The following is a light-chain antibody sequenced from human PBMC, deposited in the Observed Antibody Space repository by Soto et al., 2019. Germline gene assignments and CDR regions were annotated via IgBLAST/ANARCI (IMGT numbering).Light chain of an antibody. CDR3: QHIYSIPPST. V-gene: IGKV1-39*01. CDR1: QSIRSD. Sequence: IQMTQSPSSLSASVGDRVTITCRASQSIRSDLNWYQQKPGKAPKLLIYAASSLQSGVPSRFNGSRSWTDFNLTISSLQPEDFATYYCQHIYSIPPSTFGGGTKVEIK. J-gene: IGKJ4*01. CDR2: AAS.